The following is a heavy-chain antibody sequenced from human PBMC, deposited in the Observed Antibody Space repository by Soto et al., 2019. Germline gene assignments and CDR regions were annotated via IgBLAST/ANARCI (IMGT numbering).Heavy chain of an antibody. CDR1: GYTFTDYH. V-gene: IGHV1-2*06. J-gene: IGHJ5*02. Sequence: ASVKVSCKASGYTFTDYHMHWVRQAPGQGLEWMGRINPNSGGTNYAQKFQGRVTMTRDTSISTAYMELSRLRSDDTAVYYCARECYYYGSGSHNRFDPWGQGTLVTVSS. D-gene: IGHD3-10*01. CDR2: INPNSGGT. CDR3: ARECYYYGSGSHNRFDP.